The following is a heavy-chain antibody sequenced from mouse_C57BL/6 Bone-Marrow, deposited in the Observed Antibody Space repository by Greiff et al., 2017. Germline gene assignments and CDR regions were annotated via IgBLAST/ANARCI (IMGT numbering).Heavy chain of an antibody. CDR2: INPNNGGT. Sequence: EVQLQQSGPELVKPGASVKISCKASGYTFTDYYMNWVKQSHGKSLEWIGDINPNNGGTSYNQKFKGKATLTVDKSSSTAYMELRSLTSEDSAVYYCAREMSTVVDPPGYWGQGTTLTVSS. D-gene: IGHD1-1*01. V-gene: IGHV1-26*01. J-gene: IGHJ2*01. CDR1: GYTFTDYY. CDR3: AREMSTVVDPPGY.